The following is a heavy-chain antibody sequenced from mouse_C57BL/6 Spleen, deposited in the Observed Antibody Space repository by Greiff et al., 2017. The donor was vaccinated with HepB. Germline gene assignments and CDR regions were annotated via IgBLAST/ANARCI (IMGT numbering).Heavy chain of an antibody. V-gene: IGHV3-6*01. CDR2: ISYDGSN. D-gene: IGHD2-5*01. Sequence: VQLKQSGPGLVKPSQSLSLTCSVTGYSITSGYYWNWIRQFPGNKLEWMGYISYDGSNNYNPSLKNRISITRDTSKNQFFLKLNSVTTEDTATYYCARDGDSKNYFDYWGQGTTLTVSS. CDR3: ARDGDSKNYFDY. J-gene: IGHJ2*01. CDR1: GYSITSGYY.